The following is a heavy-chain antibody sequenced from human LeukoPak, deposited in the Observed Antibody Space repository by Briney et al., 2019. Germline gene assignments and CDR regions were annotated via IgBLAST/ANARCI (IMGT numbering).Heavy chain of an antibody. CDR3: GREDCNKARCYGASDA. CDR2: ISSNNNI. CDR1: GFTFSPYA. Sequence: GGSLRLSCVGSGFTFSPYAMNWVRQAPGKGLEWVSSISSNNNIYYADSVKGRFTISRDNAKNSLSLQMNSLRGEDTAVYYCGREDCNKARCYGASDAWGQGTLVTVSS. V-gene: IGHV3-69-1*01. J-gene: IGHJ5*02. D-gene: IGHD2-2*01.